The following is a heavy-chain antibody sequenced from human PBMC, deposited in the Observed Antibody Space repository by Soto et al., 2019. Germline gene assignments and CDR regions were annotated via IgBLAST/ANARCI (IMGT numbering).Heavy chain of an antibody. CDR3: AREEPIRGYRRDRKYFDY. CDR2: INPSVGST. J-gene: IGHJ4*02. D-gene: IGHD6-13*01. CDR1: GYTFTSYY. V-gene: IGHV1-46*01. Sequence: QVKLLQSGAEVKKPGASVKVSCQASGYTFTSYYLHWLRQANGQGLEGMGIINPSVGSTSYAQTFQGRVNMTRDKPTSSVYMELSSLRPEHTEVYYCAREEPIRGYRRDRKYFDYWGQGSRVTVSS.